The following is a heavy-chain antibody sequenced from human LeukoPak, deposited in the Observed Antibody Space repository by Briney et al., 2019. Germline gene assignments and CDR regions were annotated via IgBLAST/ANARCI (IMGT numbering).Heavy chain of an antibody. Sequence: ASVKVSCKASGYTFTGYYMHWVRQAPGQGLEWMGGIIPIFGAASYAQKFQGRLTVTADESTNTAYMDLSSLRSEDTAVYYCARDQTSVAGTGYNWFDPWGQGTLVTVSS. D-gene: IGHD6-19*01. V-gene: IGHV1-69*13. J-gene: IGHJ5*02. CDR1: GYTFTGYY. CDR3: ARDQTSVAGTGYNWFDP. CDR2: IIPIFGAA.